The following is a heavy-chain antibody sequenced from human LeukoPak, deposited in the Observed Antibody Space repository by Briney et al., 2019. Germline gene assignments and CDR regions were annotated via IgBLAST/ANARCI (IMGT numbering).Heavy chain of an antibody. V-gene: IGHV1-18*01. CDR3: ARAGVGFLEWLLANYGMDV. CDR1: GYTFTSYG. D-gene: IGHD3-3*02. CDR2: ISAYNGNT. J-gene: IGHJ6*02. Sequence: GASVKVSCKASGYTFTSYGISWVRQAPGQGLEWMGWISAYNGNTNYAQKLQGRVTMTTDTSTSTAYMELRSLRSDDTAVYYCARAGVGFLEWLLANYGMDVWGQGTTVTVSS.